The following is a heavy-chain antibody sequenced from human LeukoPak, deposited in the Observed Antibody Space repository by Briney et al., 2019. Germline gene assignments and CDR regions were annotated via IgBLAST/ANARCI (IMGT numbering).Heavy chain of an antibody. CDR3: AKDAGSGSPDYFDY. V-gene: IGHV3-23*01. CDR1: GFTFNTYA. J-gene: IGHJ4*02. Sequence: PGGSLRLSCAAPGFTFNTYAMSWVRQAPGRGLEWVSTVSGSGDTTYYADSVRGRFTISRDNSKNTLYLQMNSLRAEDTAVYYCAKDAGSGSPDYFDYWGQGTLVTVSS. CDR2: VSGSGDTT. D-gene: IGHD3-10*01.